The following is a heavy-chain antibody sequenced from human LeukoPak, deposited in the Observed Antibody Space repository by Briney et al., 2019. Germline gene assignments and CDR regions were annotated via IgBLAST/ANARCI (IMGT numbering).Heavy chain of an antibody. J-gene: IGHJ4*02. D-gene: IGHD1-20*01. CDR2: ISYDGSNK. Sequence: GGSLRLSCAASGFTFSSYAMHWVRQAPGKGLEWVAVISYDGSNKYYADSVKGRFTISRDNSKNTLYLQMNSLRAEDTAVYYCARDNWIEAHYFDYWGQGTLVTVSS. CDR3: ARDNWIEAHYFDY. V-gene: IGHV3-30*04. CDR1: GFTFSSYA.